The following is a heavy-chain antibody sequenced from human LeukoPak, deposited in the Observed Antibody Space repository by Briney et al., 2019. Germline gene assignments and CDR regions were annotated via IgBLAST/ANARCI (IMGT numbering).Heavy chain of an antibody. D-gene: IGHD6-13*01. CDR1: GYTFTSYG. Sequence: ASVKVSCKASGYTFTSYGIIWVRQAPGQGLEWMGWISAYNGNTHYAQKLQGRVTMTTDTSTSTAYMELRSLRSDDTAVYYCARDRDSSSWYLYYYYYGMDVWGQGTTVTVSS. CDR3: ARDRDSSSWYLYYYYYGMDV. J-gene: IGHJ6*02. CDR2: ISAYNGNT. V-gene: IGHV1-18*01.